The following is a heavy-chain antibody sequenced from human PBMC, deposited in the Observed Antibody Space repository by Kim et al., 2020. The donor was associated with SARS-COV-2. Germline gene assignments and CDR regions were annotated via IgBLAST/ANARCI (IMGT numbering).Heavy chain of an antibody. D-gene: IGHD3-10*01. Sequence: GGSLRLSCAASGFTFSSYGMHWVRQAPGKGLEWVAVIWYDGSNKYYADSVKGRFTISRDNSKNTLYLQMNSLRAEDTAVYYCAKQDGKILWFGELSWTLKWNYYYGMDVWGQGTTVTVSS. CDR3: AKQDGKILWFGELSWTLKWNYYYGMDV. CDR1: GFTFSSYG. J-gene: IGHJ6*02. V-gene: IGHV3-33*06. CDR2: IWYDGSNK.